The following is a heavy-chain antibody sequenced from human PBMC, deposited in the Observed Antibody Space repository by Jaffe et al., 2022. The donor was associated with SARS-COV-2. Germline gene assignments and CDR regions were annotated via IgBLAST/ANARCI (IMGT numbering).Heavy chain of an antibody. D-gene: IGHD6-19*01. J-gene: IGHJ4*02. V-gene: IGHV3-21*01. Sequence: EVQLVESGGGLVKPGGSLRLSCAASGFTFSSYSMNWVRQAPGKGLEWVSSISSSSSYIYYADSVKGRFTISRDNAKNSLYLQMNSLRAEDTAVYYCARTPGGGDIAVADGFFDYWGQGTLVTVSS. CDR2: ISSSSSYI. CDR1: GFTFSSYS. CDR3: ARTPGGGDIAVADGFFDY.